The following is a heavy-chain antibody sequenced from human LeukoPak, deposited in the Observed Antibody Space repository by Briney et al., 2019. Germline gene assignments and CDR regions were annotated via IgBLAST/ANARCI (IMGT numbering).Heavy chain of an antibody. Sequence: GGSLRLSCAASGFAFSRYWMHWIRQAPGKGLVWVSAIYTDGTTKRYADSVKGRFTIPRDNAKNTLYLQMNSLSVEDTAVYYCASLVVTDDWAFDIWGQGTMVTVSS. CDR1: GFAFSRYW. J-gene: IGHJ3*02. V-gene: IGHV3-74*01. D-gene: IGHD2-21*02. CDR3: ASLVVTDDWAFDI. CDR2: IYTDGTTK.